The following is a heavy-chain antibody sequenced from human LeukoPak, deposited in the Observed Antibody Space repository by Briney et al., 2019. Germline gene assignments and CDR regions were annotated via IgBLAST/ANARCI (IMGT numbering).Heavy chain of an antibody. Sequence: GGSLRLSCAASGFTFSSYTMNWVRQAPGKGLEWVSSISGNSNYIYYADSVKGRFTVSRDNAKNSLYLQMNSLRAEDTAVYYCARDATTVTINYWGQGTLVTVSS. CDR1: GFTFSSYT. CDR3: ARDATTVTINY. CDR2: ISGNSNYI. J-gene: IGHJ4*02. V-gene: IGHV3-21*01. D-gene: IGHD4-17*01.